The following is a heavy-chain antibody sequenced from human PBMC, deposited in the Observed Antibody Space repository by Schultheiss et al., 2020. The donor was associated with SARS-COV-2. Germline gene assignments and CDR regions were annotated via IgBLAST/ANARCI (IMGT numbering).Heavy chain of an antibody. V-gene: IGHV3-49*03. CDR2: IRSKAYGGTT. CDR1: GFTFGDYA. Sequence: GGSLRLSCTASGFTFGDYAMSWFRQAPGKGLEWVGFIRSKAYGGTTEYAASVKGRFTISRDDSKSIAYLQMNSLKTEDTAVYYCTSILTPGYYYYYGMDVWGQGTTVTVSS. CDR3: TSILTPGYYYYYGMDV. D-gene: IGHD4-23*01. J-gene: IGHJ6*02.